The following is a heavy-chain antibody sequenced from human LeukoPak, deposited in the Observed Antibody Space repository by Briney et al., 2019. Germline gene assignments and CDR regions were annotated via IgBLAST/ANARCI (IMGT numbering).Heavy chain of an antibody. CDR2: IIPIFGTA. V-gene: IGHV1-69*13. CDR3: ARSPRFLDQYYYYYYMDV. J-gene: IGHJ6*03. Sequence: SVKVSCKASGGTFSSYAISWVRQAPGQGLEWMGGIIPIFGTANYAQKFQGRVTITADESTSTAYMELSSLRSEDTAVYYCARSPRFLDQYYYYYYMDVWGKGTTVTVSS. CDR1: GGTFSSYA. D-gene: IGHD3-3*01.